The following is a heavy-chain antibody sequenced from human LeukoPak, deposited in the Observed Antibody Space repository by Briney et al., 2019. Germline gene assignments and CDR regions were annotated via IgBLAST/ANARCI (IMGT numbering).Heavy chain of an antibody. Sequence: GGSLRLSCAASGFTFRTYGMHWVRQAPGKGLEWVAVISYDGSNKYYADSVKGRFTISRDNSKNTLYLQMNSLRAEDTAVYYCAKADVSSGWFGDYWGQGTLVTVSS. V-gene: IGHV3-30*18. CDR1: GFTFRTYG. J-gene: IGHJ4*02. CDR2: ISYDGSNK. D-gene: IGHD6-19*01. CDR3: AKADVSSGWFGDY.